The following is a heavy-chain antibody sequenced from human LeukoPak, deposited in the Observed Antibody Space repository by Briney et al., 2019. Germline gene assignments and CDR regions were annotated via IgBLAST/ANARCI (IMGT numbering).Heavy chain of an antibody. CDR2: ISGSGGST. CDR3: AKDLRATVTYNWFDP. Sequence: GGSLRLSCAASGFTFSSYAMSWVRQAPGKGLEWVSAISGSGGSTYYADSVKGRFTISRDNSKNTLYLQMNSLRAEDTAVYYCAKDLRATVTYNWFDPWGQGTLGTVSS. V-gene: IGHV3-23*01. D-gene: IGHD4-17*01. CDR1: GFTFSSYA. J-gene: IGHJ5*02.